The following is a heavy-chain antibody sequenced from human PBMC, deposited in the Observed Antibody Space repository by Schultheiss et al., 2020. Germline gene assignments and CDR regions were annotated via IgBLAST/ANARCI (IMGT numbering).Heavy chain of an antibody. CDR1: GFTFSSYS. CDR2: IWYDGSNK. J-gene: IGHJ4*02. Sequence: GESLKISCAASGFTFSSYSMNWVRQAPGKGLEWVAVIWYDGSNKYYADSVKGRFTISRDNSKNTVYLQMNSLRAEDTAVYYCAKGALSGYNRYWGQGTLVTVSS. D-gene: IGHD3-3*01. CDR3: AKGALSGYNRY. V-gene: IGHV3-33*06.